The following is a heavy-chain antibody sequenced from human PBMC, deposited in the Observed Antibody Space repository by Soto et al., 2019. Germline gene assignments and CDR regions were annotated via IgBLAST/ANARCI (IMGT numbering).Heavy chain of an antibody. CDR1: GYNFTAYW. J-gene: IGHJ3*02. Sequence: GESLKISCSISGYNFTAYWITWVRQMPGKGLEWMGIIYPGDSDTRYSPSFQGQVTISADKSISTAYLQWSSLKASDTAMYYCARQGPNYALGAFDIWGQGTMVTVSS. D-gene: IGHD1-7*01. CDR3: ARQGPNYALGAFDI. V-gene: IGHV5-51*01. CDR2: IYPGDSDT.